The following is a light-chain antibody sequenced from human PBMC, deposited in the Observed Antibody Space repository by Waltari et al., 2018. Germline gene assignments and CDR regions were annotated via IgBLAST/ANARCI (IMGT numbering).Light chain of an antibody. J-gene: IGLJ2*01. CDR1: SSNIGAGYD. V-gene: IGLV1-40*01. CDR3: QSYDSSLSGS. CDR2: GNS. Sequence: QSVLTQPPSVSGAPGQRVTSSCTGSSSNIGAGYDVHWYQQLPGTAPKLPIYGNSNRPSGVPDRFSGSKSGTSASLAITGLQAEDEADYYCQSYDSSLSGSFGGGTKLTVL.